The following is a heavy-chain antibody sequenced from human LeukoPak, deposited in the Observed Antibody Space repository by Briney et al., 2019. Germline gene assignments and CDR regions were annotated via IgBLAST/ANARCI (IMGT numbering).Heavy chain of an antibody. CDR3: ASAYCSSTSCYFDY. V-gene: IGHV5-51*01. D-gene: IGHD2-2*01. CDR2: IYPGDSDT. Sequence: GESLKISCKGPGYSFTTYWIGWVRQMPGKGLEWMGIIYPGDSDTKYSPSFQGQVTISADKSISTAYLQWSSLKASDTAIYYCASAYCSSTSCYFDYWGQGTLVTVSS. CDR1: GYSFTTYW. J-gene: IGHJ4*02.